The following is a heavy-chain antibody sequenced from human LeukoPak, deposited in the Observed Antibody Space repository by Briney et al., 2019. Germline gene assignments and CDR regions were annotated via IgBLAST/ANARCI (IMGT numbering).Heavy chain of an antibody. D-gene: IGHD3-10*01. J-gene: IGHJ4*02. V-gene: IGHV1-69*01. CDR2: VIPIFGTA. CDR3: ARVPEGRSGSYLV. Sequence: GSSVKVSCKASGGTFSSYAISWVRQAPGQGLEWMGGVIPIFGTANYAQKFQGRVTITADESTSTAYMELSSLRSEDTAVYYCARVPEGRSGSYLVWGQGTLVTVSS. CDR1: GGTFSSYA.